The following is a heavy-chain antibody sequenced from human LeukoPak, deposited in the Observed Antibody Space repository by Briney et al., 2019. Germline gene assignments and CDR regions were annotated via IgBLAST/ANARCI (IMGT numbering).Heavy chain of an antibody. J-gene: IGHJ4*02. CDR3: AKGLPGSHKFDY. Sequence: PGGSLRLSCAASGFTFSTHGMHWVRQAPGKGLEWVAFIQNNGRNKYYGDSVKGRLTISRDNSKNTLYLEMNSLRAEDTAVYYCAKGLPGSHKFDYWGQGTLVTVSS. V-gene: IGHV3-30*02. CDR2: IQNNGRNK. CDR1: GFTFSTHG. D-gene: IGHD3-10*01.